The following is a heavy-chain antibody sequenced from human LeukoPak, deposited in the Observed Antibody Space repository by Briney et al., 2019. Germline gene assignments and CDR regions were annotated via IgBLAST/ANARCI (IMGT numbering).Heavy chain of an antibody. J-gene: IGHJ5*02. Sequence: SETLSLTCTVSGGSISSDYWSWIRQPPGKGLEWIGYIYYSGSTNYNPSLKSRVTISVDTSKNQFSLKLSSVTAADTAVYYCARGSFTIFGQIGWFDPWGQGTLVTVSS. CDR1: GGSISSDY. CDR3: ARGSFTIFGQIGWFDP. CDR2: IYYSGST. V-gene: IGHV4-59*12. D-gene: IGHD3-3*01.